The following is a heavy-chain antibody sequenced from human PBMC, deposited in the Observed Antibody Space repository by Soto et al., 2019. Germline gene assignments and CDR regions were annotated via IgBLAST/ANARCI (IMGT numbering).Heavy chain of an antibody. V-gene: IGHV4-39*01. CDR3: ARLLYDRSGYYYFDY. D-gene: IGHD3-22*01. CDR1: GGSISSSSYY. J-gene: IGHJ4*02. Sequence: SETLSLTCTVSGGSISSSSYYWGWIRQPPGKGLEWIGSIYYSGNIYHNPSLKSRISTSVDTSKNQFSLKLNSVTAADTALYYCARLLYDRSGYYYFDYWGRGTLVTVSS. CDR2: IYYSGNI.